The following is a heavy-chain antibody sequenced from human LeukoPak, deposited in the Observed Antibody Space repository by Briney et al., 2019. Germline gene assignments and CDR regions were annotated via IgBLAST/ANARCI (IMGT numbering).Heavy chain of an antibody. V-gene: IGHV1-46*01. CDR1: GYTFTSYG. Sequence: ASVKVSCKASGYTFTSYGISWVRQAPGQGLEWMGIINPSGGSASYAQKFQGRVTMTRDTSTSTVYMELSSLRSEDAAVYYCARSPSFGRHWYFDLWGRGTLVTVSS. CDR3: ARSPSFGRHWYFDL. CDR2: INPSGGSA. J-gene: IGHJ2*01. D-gene: IGHD3/OR15-3a*01.